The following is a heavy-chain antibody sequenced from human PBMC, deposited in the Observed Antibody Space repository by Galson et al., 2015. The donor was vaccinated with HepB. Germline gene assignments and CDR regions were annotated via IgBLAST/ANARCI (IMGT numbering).Heavy chain of an antibody. V-gene: IGHV3-30*18. CDR1: GFTFSSYG. J-gene: IGHJ4*02. Sequence: SLRLSCAASGFTFSSYGMHWVRQAPGKGLEWVAVISYDGSNKYYADSVKGRFTISRDNSKNTLYLQMNSLRAEDTAVYYCAKVGDGSFYNNFDYWGQGTLVTVSS. D-gene: IGHD1-26*01. CDR2: ISYDGSNK. CDR3: AKVGDGSFYNNFDY.